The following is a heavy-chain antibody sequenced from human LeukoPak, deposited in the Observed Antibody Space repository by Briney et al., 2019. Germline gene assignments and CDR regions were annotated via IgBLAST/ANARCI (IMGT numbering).Heavy chain of an antibody. CDR2: IRSKANSYAT. V-gene: IGHV3-73*01. CDR1: GFTFSGSA. Sequence: GGSLRLSCAASGFTFSGSAMHWFRQASGKGLEWVGRIRSKANSYATAYAASVKGRFTISRDDSKNTAYLQMNSLKTEDTAVYYCTRHLYDSSVDAFDIWGQGTMVTVSS. CDR3: TRHLYDSSVDAFDI. J-gene: IGHJ3*02. D-gene: IGHD3-22*01.